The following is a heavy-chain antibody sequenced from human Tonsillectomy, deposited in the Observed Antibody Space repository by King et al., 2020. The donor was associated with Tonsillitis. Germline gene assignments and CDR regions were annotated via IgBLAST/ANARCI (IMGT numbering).Heavy chain of an antibody. CDR2: IYPGDSDT. Sequence: QLVQSGAEVKKPGESLKISCKGSGHSFSNSWIGWVRQMPGKGLEWMGIIYPGDSDTRYSPSFQGKVTISADKSINTAYLPWSSLRASDTAMYYCARQTNITIGDYWGQGTLVTVSS. CDR3: ARQTNITIGDY. CDR1: GHSFSNSW. D-gene: IGHD3-10*01. V-gene: IGHV5-51*01. J-gene: IGHJ4*02.